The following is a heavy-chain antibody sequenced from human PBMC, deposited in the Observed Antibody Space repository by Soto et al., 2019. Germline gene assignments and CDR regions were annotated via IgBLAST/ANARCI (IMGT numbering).Heavy chain of an antibody. CDR3: AKDPQTPGGRHDYRRALDGMDV. Sequence: GGSLRLSCATSGFTFSSYGMHWVRQAPGKGLEWVAVISYDGSNKYYADSVKGRFTISRDNSKNTLYLQMNSLRAEDTAVYYCAKDPQTPGGRHDYRRALDGMDVWGQGTTVTVSS. CDR2: ISYDGSNK. CDR1: GFTFSSYG. D-gene: IGHD4-4*01. V-gene: IGHV3-30*18. J-gene: IGHJ6*02.